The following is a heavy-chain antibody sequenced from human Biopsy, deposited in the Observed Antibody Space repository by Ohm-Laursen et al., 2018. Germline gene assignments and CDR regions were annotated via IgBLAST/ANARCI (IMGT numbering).Heavy chain of an antibody. Sequence: SLRLSCAASGFTFDDYAMHWVRQVPGKGLEWVSGISWNSDDIGYADSVKGRFTISRDNARNALHLQMNGLRAEDTALYYCVKATASYDSRGYYYDYWGQGTLVTVSS. CDR1: GFTFDDYA. CDR3: VKATASYDSRGYYYDY. D-gene: IGHD3-22*01. J-gene: IGHJ4*02. V-gene: IGHV3-9*01. CDR2: ISWNSDDI.